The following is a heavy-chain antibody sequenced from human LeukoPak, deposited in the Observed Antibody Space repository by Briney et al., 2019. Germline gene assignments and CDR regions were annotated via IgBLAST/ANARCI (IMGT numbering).Heavy chain of an antibody. CDR1: GFTFNTYD. CDR2: ISRSGSTL. CDR3: ARAGYSSGWYGFDY. Sequence: GGSLRLSCAASGFTFNTYDMQWVRQAPGKGLEWVSYISRSGSTLYYADSVKGRFTISRDNAKNSLYLQMNSLRAEDTAFYYCARAGYSSGWYGFDYWGQGTLVTVSS. D-gene: IGHD6-19*01. J-gene: IGHJ4*02. V-gene: IGHV3-48*03.